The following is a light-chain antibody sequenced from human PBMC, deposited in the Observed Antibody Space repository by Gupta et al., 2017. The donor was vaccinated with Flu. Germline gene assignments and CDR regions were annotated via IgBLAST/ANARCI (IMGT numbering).Light chain of an antibody. V-gene: IGLV2-14*01. Sequence: QSALTQPASVSGSPGQSITISCTGTSSDVGRYNCVSWYQQHPGKAPKLMIYAVSNRPSGVSNRFSGSKSGSTAALTISGLQAEDEADYYCSACTTSSTFFGTGTRVTVL. CDR1: SSDVGRYNC. J-gene: IGLJ1*01. CDR2: AVS. CDR3: SACTTSSTF.